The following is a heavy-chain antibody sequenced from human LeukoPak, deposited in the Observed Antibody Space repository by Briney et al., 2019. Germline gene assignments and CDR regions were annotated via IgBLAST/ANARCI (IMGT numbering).Heavy chain of an antibody. CDR1: GFTFSTYY. CDR2: IRQDGSDK. J-gene: IGHJ4*02. CDR3: AKDGGYGSGSYYPDY. Sequence: GGSLRLSCVASGFTFSTYYMAWVRQAPGKGLEWVANIRQDGSDKFYVDSVRGRFIISRDNGGNSLYLQMNGLRAEDTAVYYCAKDGGYGSGSYYPDYWGQGTLVTVSS. D-gene: IGHD3-10*01. V-gene: IGHV3-7*05.